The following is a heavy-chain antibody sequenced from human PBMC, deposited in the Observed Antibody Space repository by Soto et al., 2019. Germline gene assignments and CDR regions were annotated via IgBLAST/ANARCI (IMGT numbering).Heavy chain of an antibody. CDR3: ARSSGAAMDPHFDY. V-gene: IGHV4-30-4*01. D-gene: IGHD5-18*01. CDR2: IYYSGST. CDR1: GGSISSGDYY. J-gene: IGHJ4*02. Sequence: SETLSLTCTVSGGSISSGDYYGSWIRQPPGKGLEWIGYIYYSGSTYYNPSLKSRVTISVDTSKNQSSLKLSSVTAADTAVYYCARSSGAAMDPHFDYWGQGTLVTVSS.